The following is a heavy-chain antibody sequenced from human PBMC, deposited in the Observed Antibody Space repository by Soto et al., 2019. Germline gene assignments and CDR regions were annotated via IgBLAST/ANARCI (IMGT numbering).Heavy chain of an antibody. D-gene: IGHD1-1*01. CDR1: GASISSTYYY. J-gene: IGHJ4*02. CDR3: ARHDNMTLGSQYLDS. V-gene: IGHV4-39*01. Sequence: SETLSLTCTVSGASISSTYYYWAWIRQPPGKGLEWLANIYNSGNTYYNPSLKSRVTISVDTSKNQFYPKLRSVTAADTAVYYCARHDNMTLGSQYLDSWGPGTLVTVSS. CDR2: IYNSGNT.